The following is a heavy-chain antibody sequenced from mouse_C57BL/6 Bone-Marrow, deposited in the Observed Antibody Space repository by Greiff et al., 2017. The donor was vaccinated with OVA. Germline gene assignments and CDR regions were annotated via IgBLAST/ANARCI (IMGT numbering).Heavy chain of an antibody. V-gene: IGHV1-15*01. CDR2: IDPETGGT. Sequence: QVQLQQSGAELVRPGASVTLSCKASGYTFTDYEMHWVKQTPVHGLEWIGAIDPETGGTAYNQKFKGKATLTADKSSSTAYMELRSLPSEDSSVYSCTSAPSMDADSFDYWGQDATLAVSS. CDR3: TSAPSMDADSFDY. D-gene: IGHD2-10*02. J-gene: IGHJ2*01. CDR1: GYTFTDYE.